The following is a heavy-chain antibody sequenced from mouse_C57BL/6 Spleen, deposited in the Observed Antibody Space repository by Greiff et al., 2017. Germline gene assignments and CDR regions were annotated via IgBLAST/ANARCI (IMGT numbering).Heavy chain of an antibody. Sequence: EVKLVESGGDLVKPGGSLKLSCAASGFTFSSYGMSWVRQTPDKRLEWVATISSGGSYSYYPDSVKGRFTISRDNAKNTLYLQMSSLKSEDTAMYYCARHEQDSSGYCYWGQGSTLTVCS. CDR1: GFTFSSYG. D-gene: IGHD3-2*02. CDR3: ARHEQDSSGYCY. V-gene: IGHV5-6*02. J-gene: IGHJ2*01. CDR2: ISSGGSYS.